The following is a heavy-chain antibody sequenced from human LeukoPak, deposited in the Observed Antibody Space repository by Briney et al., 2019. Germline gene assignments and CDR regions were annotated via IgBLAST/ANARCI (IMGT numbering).Heavy chain of an antibody. J-gene: IGHJ4*02. CDR3: ARGNILSGYCFDF. CDR1: GGSITGYY. Sequence: KPSETLSLTCAVYGGSITGYYWSWIRQPPGKGLEWVGEIHYTGATSYNPSLKSRATISIDTSKNQVSLKLSSVTGADTAVYCCARGNILSGYCFDFWGQGALVTVSS. D-gene: IGHD3-9*01. CDR2: IHYTGAT. V-gene: IGHV4-34*01.